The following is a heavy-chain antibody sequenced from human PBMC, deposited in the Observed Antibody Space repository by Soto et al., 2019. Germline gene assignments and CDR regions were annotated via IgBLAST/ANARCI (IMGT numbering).Heavy chain of an antibody. CDR2: ISGSGGST. J-gene: IGHJ4*02. Sequence: PGGSLRLSCAASGFTXSSYAMNWVRQAPGKGLEWVSVISGSGGSTYYADSVKGRFTISRDNSKNTLYLQMNSLRAEDTAVYYCASRTSGWYFDYWGQGTLVTVS. D-gene: IGHD6-19*01. V-gene: IGHV3-23*01. CDR1: GFTXSSYA. CDR3: ASRTSGWYFDY.